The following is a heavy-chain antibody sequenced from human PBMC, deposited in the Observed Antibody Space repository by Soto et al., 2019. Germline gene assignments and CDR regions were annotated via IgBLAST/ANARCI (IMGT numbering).Heavy chain of an antibody. CDR1: GGTFSSYT. V-gene: IGHV1-69*02. J-gene: IGHJ3*02. CDR2: IIPILGIA. CDR3: ARGHRYCSSTSCYADAFDI. D-gene: IGHD2-2*01. Sequence: ASVKVSCKASGGTFSSYTISWVRQAPGQGLEWMGRIIPILGIANYAQKFQGRVTITADKSTSTAYMERSSLRSEDTAVYYCARGHRYCSSTSCYADAFDIWGQGTMVTVSS.